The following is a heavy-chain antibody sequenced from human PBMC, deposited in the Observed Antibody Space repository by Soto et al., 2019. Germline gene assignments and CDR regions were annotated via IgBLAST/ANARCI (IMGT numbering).Heavy chain of an antibody. V-gene: IGHV1-2*02. CDR1: GFSFKGYF. D-gene: IGHD1-26*01. Sequence: QVQLVQSGAEVKKPGASIKVSCKASGFSFKGYFMHWVRQAPGQGLEWMGWINSASGGTSYAQKFQGRVTMTSDTSIPTADMELSSLRSDDTAVYYCAVLVGATSSDYWGPGTLVTVSS. CDR3: AVLVGATSSDY. CDR2: INSASGGT. J-gene: IGHJ4*02.